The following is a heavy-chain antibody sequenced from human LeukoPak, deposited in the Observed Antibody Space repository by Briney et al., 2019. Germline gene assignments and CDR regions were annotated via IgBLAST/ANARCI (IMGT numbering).Heavy chain of an antibody. CDR1: GYSISSGYY. V-gene: IGHV4-38-2*02. CDR3: ARARAVMTGPFDY. D-gene: IGHD3-10*01. CDR2: IYNSGST. Sequence: SETLSLTCTVSGYSISSGYYWGWIRQPPGKGLEWIGSIYNSGSTYYNPSLKSRVTISVDTSKNQFSLKLRSVTAADTAMYYCARARAVMTGPFDYWGQGTLVTVSS. J-gene: IGHJ4*02.